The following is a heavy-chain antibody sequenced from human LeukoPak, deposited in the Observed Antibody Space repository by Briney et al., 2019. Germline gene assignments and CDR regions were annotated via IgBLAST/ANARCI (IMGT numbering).Heavy chain of an antibody. CDR2: IHSNGGA. D-gene: IGHD3-10*01. Sequence: SETLSLTCTVSGGSISNYYWNWIRQPPGKGLEWIGFIHSNGGANYNASLNSRATISRDTSRSQVSLKLTSVTAADTAAYYCASSNLGSLGQFDPWGQGTLVTVSS. CDR1: GGSISNYY. CDR3: ASSNLGSLGQFDP. V-gene: IGHV4-59*01. J-gene: IGHJ5*02.